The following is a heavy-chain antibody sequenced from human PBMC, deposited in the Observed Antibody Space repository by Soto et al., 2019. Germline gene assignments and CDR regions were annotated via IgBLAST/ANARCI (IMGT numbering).Heavy chain of an antibody. Sequence: QVQLQESGPGLVKPSETLSLTCTGSGGSISGYFWSWFRQPPGKGLAWIGYIFYMGNTIYSPSLRSRLTLSVDTAKNQFSLRLTSVTAAYTAVYYCARHDAVPKILRGFDPCGQGTLVSVSS. CDR1: GGSISGYF. CDR3: ARHDAVPKILRGFDP. CDR2: IFYMGNT. V-gene: IGHV4-59*08. D-gene: IGHD2-15*01. J-gene: IGHJ5*02.